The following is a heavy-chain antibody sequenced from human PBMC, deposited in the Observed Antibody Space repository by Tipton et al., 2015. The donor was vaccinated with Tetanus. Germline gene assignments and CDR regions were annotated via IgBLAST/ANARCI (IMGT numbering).Heavy chain of an antibody. Sequence: TLSLTCTVSGGSISTYYWSWIRQPPGKGLEWIGYIFYSGNTNYNPSLKTRVTISVDTSKNQFSLKLSSVTAADTAIYYCARDHRLSASYAGWFDPWGQGTLVTVSS. CDR2: IFYSGNT. CDR1: GGSISTYY. V-gene: IGHV4-59*01. J-gene: IGHJ5*02. D-gene: IGHD1-26*01. CDR3: ARDHRLSASYAGWFDP.